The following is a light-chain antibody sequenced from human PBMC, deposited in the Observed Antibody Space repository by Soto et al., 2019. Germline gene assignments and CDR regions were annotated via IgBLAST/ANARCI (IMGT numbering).Light chain of an antibody. CDR2: DSS. CDR3: QQYDDLPLT. Sequence: DIPMTQSPSSLSASVGDTVSIICQATQDIFGFLNWYQIKPGKAPKLLISDSSNLKRGVPSRFSGSGSGTYFSLTITGLQPEDFAMYYCQQYDDLPLTFGGGTQVEIK. V-gene: IGKV1-33*01. J-gene: IGKJ4*01. CDR1: QDIFGF.